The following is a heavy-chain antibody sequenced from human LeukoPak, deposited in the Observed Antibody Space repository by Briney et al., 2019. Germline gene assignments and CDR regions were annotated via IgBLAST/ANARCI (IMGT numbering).Heavy chain of an antibody. CDR3: TRETSSRYFDY. CDR2: MNPNSGRT. Sequence: ASVKVSCKASGYTLTSYAINWVRQATGHGLEWMGWMNPNSGRTRYAQNFQGRITITRNTSISTAYMELSSLRSEDTAVYYCTRETSSRYFDYWGQGTLVTVSS. J-gene: IGHJ4*02. V-gene: IGHV1-8*01. CDR1: GYTLTSYA.